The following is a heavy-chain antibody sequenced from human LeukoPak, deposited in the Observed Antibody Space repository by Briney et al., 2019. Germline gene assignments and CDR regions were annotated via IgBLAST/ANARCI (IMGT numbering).Heavy chain of an antibody. Sequence: SETLSLTCAVHGGSFSGYYWSWIRQPPGKGLEWIGEINHSGSTNYNPSLKSRVTISVDTSKNQFSLKLSSVTAADTAVYYCARGGRSYGNAPYYYYYGMDVWGQGTTVTVSS. J-gene: IGHJ6*02. CDR2: INHSGST. D-gene: IGHD5-18*01. CDR1: GGSFSGYY. CDR3: ARGGRSYGNAPYYYYYGMDV. V-gene: IGHV4-34*01.